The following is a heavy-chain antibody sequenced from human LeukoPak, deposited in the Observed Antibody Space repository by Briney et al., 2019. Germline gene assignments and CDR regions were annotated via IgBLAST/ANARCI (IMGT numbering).Heavy chain of an antibody. D-gene: IGHD3-10*01. CDR3: ARSRGSGNWFDP. CDR2: IYHSGST. Sequence: SETLSLTCTVSGYSISLGYYWGWIRQSPGKGLEWIGSIYHSGSTYYNPSLKSRVTISVDTSKNQFSLKLSSVTAADTAVYYCARSRGSGNWFDPWGQGTLVTVSS. CDR1: GYSISLGYY. V-gene: IGHV4-38-2*02. J-gene: IGHJ5*02.